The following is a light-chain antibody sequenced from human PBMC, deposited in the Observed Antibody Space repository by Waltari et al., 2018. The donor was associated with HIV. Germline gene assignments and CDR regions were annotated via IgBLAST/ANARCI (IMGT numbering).Light chain of an antibody. V-gene: IGLV2-14*03. Sequence: QSALTQPASVSGSPGQSITVSCSGTASDFRASNYFPWFQQHPDKAPQLLIFDVNKRPSGVSNRFSGSKSGSTASLTISGLQPDDEADYFCCSYTTSGTWVFGGGTRVTVL. CDR1: ASDFRASNY. CDR2: DVN. J-gene: IGLJ3*02. CDR3: CSYTTSGTWV.